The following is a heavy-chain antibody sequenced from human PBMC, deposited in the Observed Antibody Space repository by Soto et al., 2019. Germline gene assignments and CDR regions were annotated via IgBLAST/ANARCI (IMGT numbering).Heavy chain of an antibody. V-gene: IGHV3-23*01. CDR2: IGGVGDT. D-gene: IGHD6-13*01. CDR3: AKDGTAGGIHFYGMNV. J-gene: IGHJ6*02. CDR1: GFSLTSYG. Sequence: GGSLRLSXEVSGFSLTSYGMNWVRQPPDKGLEWVSTIGGVGDTFYADSVKGRFTISRDLSKNTLFLQMNSLRDEDTALYFCAKDGTAGGIHFYGMNVWGQGTTVTVSS.